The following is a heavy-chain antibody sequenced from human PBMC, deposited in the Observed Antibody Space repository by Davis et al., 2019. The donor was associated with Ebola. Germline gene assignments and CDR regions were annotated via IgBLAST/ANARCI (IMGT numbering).Heavy chain of an antibody. CDR1: GYTFTTHG. Sequence: AASVKVSCKASGYTFTTHGISWVRQAPGPGLEWMGWISPYNGNTNYAQKVQGRVTMTTDTSTSTAYMELRSLTSDDTAVYYCARESCTSGVCYNYYYGMDVWGQGTTVTVSS. CDR2: ISPYNGNT. J-gene: IGHJ6*02. CDR3: ARESCTSGVCYNYYYGMDV. D-gene: IGHD2-8*01. V-gene: IGHV1-18*01.